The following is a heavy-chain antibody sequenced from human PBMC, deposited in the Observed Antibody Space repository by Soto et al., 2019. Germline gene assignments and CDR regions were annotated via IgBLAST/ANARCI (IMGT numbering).Heavy chain of an antibody. Sequence: LRLSCAASGFTFSDSYMSWIRQAPGKGLEWISYITFSGNTVYYADSLKGRLTISRDNAKNSLYLQMNRLRAEDTAVYYCARVSWREKYGMDVWGQGTTVTVSS. V-gene: IGHV3-11*01. CDR1: GFTFSDSY. J-gene: IGHJ6*02. CDR2: ITFSGNTV. CDR3: ARVSWREKYGMDV.